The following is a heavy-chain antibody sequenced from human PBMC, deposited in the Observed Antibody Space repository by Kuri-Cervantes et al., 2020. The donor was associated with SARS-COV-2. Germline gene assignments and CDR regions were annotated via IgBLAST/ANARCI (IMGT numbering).Heavy chain of an antibody. D-gene: IGHD6-6*01. V-gene: IGHV3-30*02. CDR1: GFIFSSYG. CDR3: ARVSSSSSPAFDI. Sequence: GGSLRLSCAASGFIFSSYGMHWVRQAPGKGLEWVAFVRSDGSNKHYTDSVKGRFTISRDNSKNTLYLQMNSLRAEDTAVYYCARVSSSSSPAFDIWGQGTMVTVSS. J-gene: IGHJ3*02. CDR2: VRSDGSNK.